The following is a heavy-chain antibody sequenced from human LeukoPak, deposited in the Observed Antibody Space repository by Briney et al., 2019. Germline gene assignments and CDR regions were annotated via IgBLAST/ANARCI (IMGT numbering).Heavy chain of an antibody. CDR2: ISWDSGNT. CDR1: GFTFNDYA. CDR3: AKGPGAAVGKRYIQH. D-gene: IGHD6-13*01. Sequence: GGSLRLSCAASGFTFNDYAMHWVRQAPGKGLERVSLISWDSGNTYYADSVKGRFTISRDNSKNSLSLQMNSLRAEDTALYYCAKGPGAAVGKRYIQHWGQGTLVTVSS. V-gene: IGHV3-43D*03. J-gene: IGHJ1*01.